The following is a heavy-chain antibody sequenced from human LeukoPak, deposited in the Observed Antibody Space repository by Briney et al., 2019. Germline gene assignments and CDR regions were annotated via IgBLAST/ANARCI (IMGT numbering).Heavy chain of an antibody. V-gene: IGHV4-39*01. CDR2: IYYTGST. CDR3: ARRGGSGRAFDY. J-gene: IGHJ4*02. Sequence: SETLSPTCSVSGASISGGTYYWGWLRQPPGTGLEWIGSIYYTGSTYVNPSLKSRVTISVDTSKNQFSLKLSSVTAADTAVYYCARRGGSGRAFDYWGQGTLVTVSS. D-gene: IGHD1-26*01. CDR1: GASISGGTYY.